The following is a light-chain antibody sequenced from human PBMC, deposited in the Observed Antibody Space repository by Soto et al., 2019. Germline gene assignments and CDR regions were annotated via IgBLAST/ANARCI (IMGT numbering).Light chain of an antibody. Sequence: DIVMTQSPATLSVSPGERATLSCRASQSVSSNLAWYQQKPGQAPRLFIYGASTRATGIPARFSGSGSGTEFTITISSLQSEDFAVYYCQQYNNWPAITLGQGTRLEI. CDR1: QSVSSN. CDR2: GAS. J-gene: IGKJ5*01. CDR3: QQYNNWPAIT. V-gene: IGKV3D-15*01.